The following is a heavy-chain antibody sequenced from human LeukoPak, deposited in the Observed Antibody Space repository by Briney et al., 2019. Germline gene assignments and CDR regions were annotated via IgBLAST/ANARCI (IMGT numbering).Heavy chain of an antibody. J-gene: IGHJ4*02. CDR3: ARDWGSRARGVISHNDY. D-gene: IGHD3-10*01. CDR2: IKQDGSEK. CDR1: GFTFSSYW. Sequence: GGSLRLSCAASGFTFSSYWMSWVRQAPGKGLEWVANIKQDGSEKYYVDSVKGRFTISRDNAKNSLYLQMNSLRAEDTAVYYCARDWGSRARGVISHNDYWGQGTLVTVSS. V-gene: IGHV3-7*03.